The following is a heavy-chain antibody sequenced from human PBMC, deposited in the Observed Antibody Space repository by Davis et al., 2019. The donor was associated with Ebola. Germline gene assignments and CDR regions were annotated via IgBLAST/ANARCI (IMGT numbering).Heavy chain of an antibody. CDR1: GYTFTSHY. V-gene: IGHV1-46*01. CDR2: INPSGGST. J-gene: IGHJ6*03. Sequence: ASVTVSCKASGYTFTSHYMHWVRQAPGQGLEWMGIINPSGGSTSYAQKFQGRVTMNRDTSTSTVYMELSSLRSEDTAVYYCARCGYCSSTFPGAYYMDVWGKGTTVTVSS. CDR3: ARCGYCSSTFPGAYYMDV. D-gene: IGHD2-2*01.